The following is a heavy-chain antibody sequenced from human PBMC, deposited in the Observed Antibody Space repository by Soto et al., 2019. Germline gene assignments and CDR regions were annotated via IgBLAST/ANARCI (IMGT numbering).Heavy chain of an antibody. CDR3: ASQIVVVVAATSYYYYGMDV. D-gene: IGHD2-15*01. CDR2: IIPIFGTA. J-gene: IGHJ6*02. CDR1: GGTFSSYA. V-gene: IGHV1-69*06. Sequence: QVQLVQSGAEVKKPGSSVKVSCKASGGTFSSYAISWVRQAPGQGLEWMGGIIPIFGTANYARKFQGRVTITADKSTSTDYMERSSMRSEDTAVYYCASQIVVVVAATSYYYYGMDVWGQGTTVTVSS.